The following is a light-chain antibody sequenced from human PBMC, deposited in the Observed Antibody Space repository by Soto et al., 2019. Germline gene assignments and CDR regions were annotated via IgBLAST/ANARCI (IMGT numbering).Light chain of an antibody. CDR1: QSIGDS. CDR2: YVS. J-gene: IGKJ1*01. Sequence: DIQMTQSPSTLSASVGDRVTITCRASQSIGDSLAWYQQKPGKAPYLLTSYVSSLERGVPSRFSGSESGTEFTLTISSMQPDDFATFYCQQDNGYSRTFGRGTKVDI. CDR3: QQDNGYSRT. V-gene: IGKV1-5*01.